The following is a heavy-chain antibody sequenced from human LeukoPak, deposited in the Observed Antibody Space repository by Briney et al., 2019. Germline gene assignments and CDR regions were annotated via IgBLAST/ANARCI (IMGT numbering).Heavy chain of an antibody. CDR1: GDSIGSYY. CDR3: ARHPEYYDILTGYRYYFDS. J-gene: IGHJ4*02. CDR2: IYCSGSA. D-gene: IGHD3-9*01. Sequence: SETLSLTCTVSGDSIGSYYWSWIRHPPRQGQEWIGYIYCSGSANYTPCLYSLVTTSVDTSTNPFSLKVRSVTAAETGVYYCARHPEYYDILTGYRYYFDSWGQGTLVTVSS. V-gene: IGHV4-59*01.